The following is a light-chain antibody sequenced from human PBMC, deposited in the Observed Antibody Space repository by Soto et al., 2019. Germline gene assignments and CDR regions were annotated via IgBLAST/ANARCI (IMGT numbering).Light chain of an antibody. J-gene: IGKJ5*01. Sequence: EIVMTQSPATLSVSPGERATLSCMASQSISSSLAWYQQKPDQAPRLLIYDAFNRATGIPARFSGSGSGTDFTLTISSLEPEDFVVYYCQQRSNWPITFGQGTRLEIK. CDR2: DAF. CDR1: QSISSS. V-gene: IGKV3-11*01. CDR3: QQRSNWPIT.